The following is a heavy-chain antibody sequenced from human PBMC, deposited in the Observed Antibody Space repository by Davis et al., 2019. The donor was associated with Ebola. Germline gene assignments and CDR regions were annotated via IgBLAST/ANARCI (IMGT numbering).Heavy chain of an antibody. CDR3: ARAVVPAAYYFDY. CDR1: GGSISSYY. V-gene: IGHV4-59*01. J-gene: IGHJ4*02. Sequence: PSETLSLTCTVSGGSISSYYWSWIRQPPEKGLEWIGYIYYSGSTNYNPSLKSRVTISVDTSKNQFSLKLSSVTAADTAVYYCARAVVPAAYYFDYWGQGTLVTVSS. D-gene: IGHD2-2*01. CDR2: IYYSGST.